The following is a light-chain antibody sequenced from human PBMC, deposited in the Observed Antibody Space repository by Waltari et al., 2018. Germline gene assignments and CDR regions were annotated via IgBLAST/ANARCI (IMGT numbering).Light chain of an antibody. V-gene: IGKV3-11*01. CDR2: DAS. J-gene: IGKJ4*01. CDR1: QSVSRY. CDR3: QQRVNWPIT. Sequence: EIVLTQSPATLSLSPGERATLSCRASQSVSRYLVWYQQKPGQAPRPLICDASNRATGIPARFSGSGSGTDYTLTISSLEAEDFAVYYCQQRVNWPITFGGGTKVEIK.